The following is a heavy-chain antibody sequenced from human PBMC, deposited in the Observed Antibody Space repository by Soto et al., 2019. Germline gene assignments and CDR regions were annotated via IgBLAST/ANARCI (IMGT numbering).Heavy chain of an antibody. V-gene: IGHV3-9*01. D-gene: IGHD3-22*01. CDR3: AKDMGPTPNYYDSSGYYYYGMDV. Sequence: PGGSLRLSCAASGFTFDDYAMHWVRQAPGKGLEWVSGISWNSGSIGYADSVKGRFTISRDNAKNSLYLQMNSLRAEDTALYYCAKDMGPTPNYYDSSGYYYYGMDVWGQGTTVTVSS. J-gene: IGHJ6*02. CDR1: GFTFDDYA. CDR2: ISWNSGSI.